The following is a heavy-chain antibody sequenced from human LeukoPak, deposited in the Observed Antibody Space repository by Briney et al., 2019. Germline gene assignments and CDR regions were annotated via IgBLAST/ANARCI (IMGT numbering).Heavy chain of an antibody. J-gene: IGHJ4*02. CDR2: IYYSGST. CDR3: ARSDIWGSYRFLDY. D-gene: IGHD3-16*02. V-gene: IGHV4-30-4*08. CDR1: GGSISSGDYY. Sequence: SQTLSLTCTVSGGSISSGDYYWSWIRQPPGKGLEWIGYIYYSGSTYYNPSLKSRVTISVDTSKNQFSLKLSSVTAADTAVYYCARSDIWGSYRFLDYWGQGALVTVPS.